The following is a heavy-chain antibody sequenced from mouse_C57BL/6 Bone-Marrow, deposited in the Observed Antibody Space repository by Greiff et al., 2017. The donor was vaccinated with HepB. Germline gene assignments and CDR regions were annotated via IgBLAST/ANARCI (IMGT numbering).Heavy chain of an antibody. CDR1: GFTFSDYY. Sequence: EVKVVESGGGLVQPGGSLKLSCAASGFTFSDYYMYWVRQTPEKRLEWVAYISNGGGSTYYPDTVKGRFTISRDNAKNTLYLQMSRLKSEDTAMYYCARHAHYYYGSPYYAMDYWGQGTSVTVSS. J-gene: IGHJ4*01. V-gene: IGHV5-12*01. CDR2: ISNGGGST. D-gene: IGHD1-1*01. CDR3: ARHAHYYYGSPYYAMDY.